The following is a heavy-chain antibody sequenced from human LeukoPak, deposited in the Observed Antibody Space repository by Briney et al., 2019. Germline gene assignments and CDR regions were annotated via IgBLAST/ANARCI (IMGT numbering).Heavy chain of an antibody. CDR1: GYTFTKYG. D-gene: IGHD2-2*01. CDR3: ARGGSSTSTQPFDY. J-gene: IGHJ4*02. CDR2: ISAGNGNT. Sequence: AASVKVSCKASGYTFTKYGIIWARLAPGQGLEWMGWISAGNGNTNYAQKLQGRVTMTRDTSTSTVYMELSSLRSEDTAVYYCARGGSSTSTQPFDYWGQGTLVTVSS. V-gene: IGHV1-18*01.